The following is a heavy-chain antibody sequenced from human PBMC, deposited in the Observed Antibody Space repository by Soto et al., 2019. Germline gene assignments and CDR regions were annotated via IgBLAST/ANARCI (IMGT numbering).Heavy chain of an antibody. CDR1: GFTFKNAW. CDR3: AKVVSAYGAPGWLDP. V-gene: IGHV3-23*01. J-gene: IGHJ5*02. CDR2: ITGSGGST. Sequence: GGSLRLSCAASGFTFKNAWMNWVRQAPGKGLQWVSVITGSGGSTYYPDSVKGRFTVSRDNSKNTLYLQMNSLRAEDTAVYYCAKVVSAYGAPGWLDPWGQGTLVTVSS. D-gene: IGHD4-17*01.